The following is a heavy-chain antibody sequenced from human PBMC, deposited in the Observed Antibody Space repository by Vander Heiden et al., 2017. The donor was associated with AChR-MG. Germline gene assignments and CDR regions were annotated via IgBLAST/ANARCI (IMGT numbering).Heavy chain of an antibody. J-gene: IGHJ6*02. CDR3: ARWNEGMDV. Sequence: QVQLQESGPGLGKPSETLSLTCTVSGGSISGYYWAWIRQPPGKGLEWIAYIYYSGSTNYNPSLKSRVTISVDTSKNQFSLKLSSVIAADTAVYYCARWNEGMDVWGQGTTVTVSS. CDR1: GGSISGYY. V-gene: IGHV4-59*01. D-gene: IGHD1-1*01. CDR2: IYYSGST.